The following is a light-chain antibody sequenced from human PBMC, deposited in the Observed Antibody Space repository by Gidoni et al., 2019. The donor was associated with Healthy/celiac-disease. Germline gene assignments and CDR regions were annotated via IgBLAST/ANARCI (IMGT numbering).Light chain of an antibody. V-gene: IGKV3-20*01. CDR3: QQYGTSSGLS. J-gene: IGKJ4*01. CDR2: GAS. Sequence: VLTQSPGTLSVSRGERATLSCRASQSLRNTYLAWYQQKPGQAPRLLIYGASNRAPGIPDRFSGSGSGTDFTLTINRLESEDFAVYHCQQYGTSSGLSFGGGTKVEIK. CDR1: QSLRNTY.